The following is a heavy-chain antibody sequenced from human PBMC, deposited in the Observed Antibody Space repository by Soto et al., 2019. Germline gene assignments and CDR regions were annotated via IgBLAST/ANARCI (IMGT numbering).Heavy chain of an antibody. CDR2: MDPNSGST. CDR3: ARERKFDFWRKGLDV. CDR1: GYTFTTYD. Sequence: QAQLVQSGAEVRKPGASVKVSCKASGYTFTTYDINWVRQAPGQGLEWLGWMDPNSGSTGYAQNFQGRITMTRNISRNTAHMELSSLQSEDTAVYYCARERKFDFWRKGLDVWGQRTTGTVSS. J-gene: IGHJ6*02. D-gene: IGHD3-3*01. V-gene: IGHV1-8*01.